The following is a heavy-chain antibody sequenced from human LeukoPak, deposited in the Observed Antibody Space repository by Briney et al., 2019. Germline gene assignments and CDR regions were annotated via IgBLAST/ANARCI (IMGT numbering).Heavy chain of an antibody. Sequence: SETLSLTCAVYGGSFSGYYWSWIRQPPGKGLEWIGEINHSGSTNYNPSLKSRVTISVDTSKNQFSLKLSSVTAADTAVYYCARRARYYDSSGYYLHYYYYMDVWGKGTTVTISS. V-gene: IGHV4-34*01. CDR2: INHSGST. CDR1: GGSFSGYY. D-gene: IGHD3-22*01. CDR3: ARRARYYDSSGYYLHYYYYMDV. J-gene: IGHJ6*03.